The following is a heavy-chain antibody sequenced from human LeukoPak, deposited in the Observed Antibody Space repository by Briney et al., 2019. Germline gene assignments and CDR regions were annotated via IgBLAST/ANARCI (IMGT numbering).Heavy chain of an antibody. V-gene: IGHV3-23*01. CDR2: ISGRGGST. J-gene: IGHJ6*03. CDR1: GFTFSSYA. CDR3: AKNGYCSSTSCNHYYYYYMDV. D-gene: IGHD2-2*03. Sequence: PGGSLRLSCAASGFTFSSYAMSWVRQAPGKGLEWVSAISGRGGSTYYADSVKGRFTISRDNSKNSLYLQMNGLRAEDTAVYYCAKNGYCSSTSCNHYYYYYMDVWGKGTTVTISS.